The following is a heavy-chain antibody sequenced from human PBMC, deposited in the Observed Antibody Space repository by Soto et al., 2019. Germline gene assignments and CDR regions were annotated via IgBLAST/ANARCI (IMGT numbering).Heavy chain of an antibody. CDR1: GYPVTAYY. J-gene: IGHJ3*02. V-gene: IGHV1-2*02. CDR3: ARGGGVGVAGSAAFDM. CDR2: INPATGAA. Sequence: QLHLVQSGAVVKKPGASVTVSCSASGYPVTAYYMHWVRQAPGRGLEWMGGINPATGAAKYTQTFQGRVNITRDTSTSTVFMELGGLTSEDTAVVYWARGGGVGVAGSAAFDMWGQGTLVTVSS. D-gene: IGHD3-3*01.